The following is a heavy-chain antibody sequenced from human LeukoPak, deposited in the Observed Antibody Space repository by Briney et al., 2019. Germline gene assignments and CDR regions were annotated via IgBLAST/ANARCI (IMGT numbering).Heavy chain of an antibody. CDR3: ARDTDSNFDY. J-gene: IGHJ4*02. Sequence: PGGSLRLSCAASGFTFRSYWMHWVRHAPGKGLVWVSRINRDGSNTNYADSVKGRFTISRDNAKNTLYLQMNSLGAEDTAVYYCARDTDSNFDYWGQGTLVTVSS. D-gene: IGHD6-13*01. CDR1: GFTFRSYW. CDR2: INRDGSNT. V-gene: IGHV3-74*01.